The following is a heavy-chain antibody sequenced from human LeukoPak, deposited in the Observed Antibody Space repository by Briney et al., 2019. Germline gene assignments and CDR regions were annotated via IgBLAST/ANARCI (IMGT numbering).Heavy chain of an antibody. CDR2: IKEGGSEK. J-gene: IGHJ4*02. V-gene: IGHV3-7*01. Sequence: PGGSLRLSCEASGIMFKNYWMSWVRQAPGKGLEWVANIKEGGSEKNYVDSVEGRFTISRDNARNSLYLQMNSLRAEDTAVYYCARRGWQSDSWGQGTLVAVSS. CDR1: GIMFKNYW. CDR3: ARRGWQSDS. D-gene: IGHD2-15*01.